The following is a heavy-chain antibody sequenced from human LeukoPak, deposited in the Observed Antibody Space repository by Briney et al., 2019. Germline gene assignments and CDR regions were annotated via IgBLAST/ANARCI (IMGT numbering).Heavy chain of an antibody. J-gene: IGHJ4*02. Sequence: GRSLRLSCAASGFTFSGYSMNWVRQAPGKGLEWVSYISSSSSPIYYADSVKGRFTISRDNAKNSLYLQMNSLRAEDTAVYYCARLYYYDSSGYFGLDYWGQGTLVTVST. CDR1: GFTFSGYS. CDR3: ARLYYYDSSGYFGLDY. V-gene: IGHV3-48*01. D-gene: IGHD3-22*01. CDR2: ISSSSSPI.